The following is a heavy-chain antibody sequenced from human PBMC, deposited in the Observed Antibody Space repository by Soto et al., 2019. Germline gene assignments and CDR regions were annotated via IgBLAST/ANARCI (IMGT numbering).Heavy chain of an antibody. Sequence: GGSLRLSCAASGFTFDDYTMHWVRQAPGKGLEWVSLISWDGGSTYYADSVKGRFTISRDNSKNSLYLQMNSLRTEDTAVYYCAKDTRAGRISSSFAFDIWGQGTMVTVSS. CDR1: GFTFDDYT. CDR2: ISWDGGST. D-gene: IGHD6-13*01. CDR3: AKDTRAGRISSSFAFDI. V-gene: IGHV3-43*01. J-gene: IGHJ3*02.